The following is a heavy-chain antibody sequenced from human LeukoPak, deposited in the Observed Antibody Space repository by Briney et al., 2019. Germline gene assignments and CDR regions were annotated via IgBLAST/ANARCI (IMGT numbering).Heavy chain of an antibody. CDR1: GFTFTDYD. V-gene: IGHV3-13*01. D-gene: IGHD1-26*01. J-gene: IGHJ6*02. Sequence: GGSLRLSCAASGFTFTDYDMHWVRQVTGKGLEWVSAFETVGNTYYSDSVEGRFVISRDVVRNSLYLHMHSPRDGDTAVYYCVRIRTREHQYGMDVWGQGTTVTVSS. CDR2: FETVGNT. CDR3: VRIRTREHQYGMDV.